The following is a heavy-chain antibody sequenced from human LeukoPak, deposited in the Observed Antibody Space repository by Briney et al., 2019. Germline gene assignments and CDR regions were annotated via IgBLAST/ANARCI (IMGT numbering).Heavy chain of an antibody. CDR1: GFTFSSYC. V-gene: IGHV3-7*01. J-gene: IGHJ6*03. CDR3: ARQKETSGYSNSWYSNYYYYLDV. CDR2: INQDGREK. D-gene: IGHD6-13*01. Sequence: SGGSLRLSCAASGFTFSSYCMSWVRQAPGKGLEWVANINQDGREKYYVDSVTGRFTISRDNTKNSLFLQMNSLRAEDTAVYYCARQKETSGYSNSWYSNYYYYLDVWGKGTTVIVSS.